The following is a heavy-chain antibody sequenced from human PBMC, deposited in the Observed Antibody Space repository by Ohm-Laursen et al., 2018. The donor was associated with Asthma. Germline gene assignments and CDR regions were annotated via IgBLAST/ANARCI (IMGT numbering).Heavy chain of an antibody. D-gene: IGHD3-22*01. J-gene: IGHJ6*02. CDR3: ARDMGTRETYYYDSSGYYYYGMDV. V-gene: IGHV3-53*05. CDR2: IYSGGST. CDR1: GFTVSSNY. Sequence: SLRLSCTASGFTVSSNYMSWVRQAPGKGLEWVSVIYSGGSTYYADSVKGRFTISRDNSKNTLYLQMNSLRAEDTAVYYCARDMGTRETYYYDSSGYYYYGMDVWGQGTTVTVSS.